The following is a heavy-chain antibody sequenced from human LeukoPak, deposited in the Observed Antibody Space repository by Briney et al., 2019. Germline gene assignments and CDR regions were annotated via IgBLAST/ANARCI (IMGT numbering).Heavy chain of an antibody. J-gene: IGHJ4*02. D-gene: IGHD1-1*01. CDR2: MNPNSGNT. CDR3: ARLDGTTGTFGY. Sequence: GPVKVSCKASGYTFTSYDINWVRQATGQGLEWMGWMNPNSGNTGYALKFQGRVTMTRNTSISTAYMELSSLRSEDMAVYYCARLDGTTGTFGYWGQGTLVTVSS. V-gene: IGHV1-8*01. CDR1: GYTFTSYD.